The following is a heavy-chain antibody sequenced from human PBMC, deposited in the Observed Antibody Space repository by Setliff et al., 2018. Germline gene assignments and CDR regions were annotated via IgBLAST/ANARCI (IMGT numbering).Heavy chain of an antibody. CDR3: AGGGRYCGGDCYQDDAFDI. CDR2: FNLTRKI. V-gene: IGHV4-34*01. CDR1: GGSFSDYY. Sequence: SCEVSGGSFSDYYWSWIRQSPGKGLEWLGDFNLTRKIEYSPSLTSRLTISVDTYKEQFSLHLNSVTAADTAMYYCAGGGRYCGGDCYQDDAFDIWGQGTMVTVSS. D-gene: IGHD2-21*02. J-gene: IGHJ3*02.